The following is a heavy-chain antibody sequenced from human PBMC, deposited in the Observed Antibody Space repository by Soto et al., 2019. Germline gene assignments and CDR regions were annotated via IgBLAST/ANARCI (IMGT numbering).Heavy chain of an antibody. CDR3: ARDLLFNNVVVGTATALDF. CDR1: GYTFTSYG. D-gene: IGHD2-15*01. CDR2: ISGYNGNT. J-gene: IGHJ4*02. V-gene: IGHV1-18*04. Sequence: QVQLVQSGGEVKKPGASVKVSCQASGYTFTSYGVSWVRQAPGQGLERMGWISGYNGNTNYAQNFQGRVTLTTDTSTSTAYMELRSLRSDDTAVYYCARDLLFNNVVVGTATALDFWGQGTVVTVSS.